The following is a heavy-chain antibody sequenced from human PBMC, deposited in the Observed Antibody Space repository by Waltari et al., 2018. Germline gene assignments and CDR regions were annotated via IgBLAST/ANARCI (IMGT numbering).Heavy chain of an antibody. Sequence: QVQLVESGGGVVQPGGSLRLSCAASGFTFSSYGMHWVRQAPGKGLEWMGRINPNSCGTNYAKKFQGRVTMTRDTSISTAYMGLSRLRSDDTAVYYCARDPANSSSWYVDYWGQGTLVTVSS. D-gene: IGHD6-13*01. CDR3: ARDPANSSSWYVDY. V-gene: IGHV1-2*06. CDR2: INPNSCGT. J-gene: IGHJ4*02. CDR1: GFTFSSYG.